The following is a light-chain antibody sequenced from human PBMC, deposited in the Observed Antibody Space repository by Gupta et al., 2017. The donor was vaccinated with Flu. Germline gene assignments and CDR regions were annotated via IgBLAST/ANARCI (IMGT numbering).Light chain of an antibody. V-gene: IGLV2-23*01. CDR1: SSDVGSYNL. J-gene: IGLJ1*01. CDR3: CSYAGSSYV. CDR2: EGS. Sequence: SALTQPASVSGSPGQSITISCTGTSSDVGSYNLVSWYQQHPGKAPKLMIYEGSKRPSGVSNRFSGSKSGNTASLTISGLQAEDEDDYYCCSYAGSSYVFGTGTKVTVL.